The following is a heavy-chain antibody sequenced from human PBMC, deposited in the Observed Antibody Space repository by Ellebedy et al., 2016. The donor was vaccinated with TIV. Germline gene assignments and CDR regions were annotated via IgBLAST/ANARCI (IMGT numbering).Heavy chain of an antibody. V-gene: IGHV3-30*04. CDR3: AREAPYSSGFDY. Sequence: GGSLRLXXAASGFTFSSYAMHWVRQAPGKGLEWVAVISYDGSNKYYADSVKGRFTISRDNSKNTLYLQMNSLRAEDTAVYYCAREAPYSSGFDYWGQGTLVTVSS. D-gene: IGHD6-19*01. CDR1: GFTFSSYA. J-gene: IGHJ4*02. CDR2: ISYDGSNK.